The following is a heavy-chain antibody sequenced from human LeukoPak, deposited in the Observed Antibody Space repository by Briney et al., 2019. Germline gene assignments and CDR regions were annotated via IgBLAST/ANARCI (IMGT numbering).Heavy chain of an antibody. J-gene: IGHJ4*02. CDR3: ARGGGFSFGAQSYYQLSL. CDR1: GYTFTSYD. Sequence: GPVKVSCKASGYTFTSYDIHWVRQDPGRGLDYLGWMNPNSGKTGYTQKFQGRFSMTRDTSISTAYLELNSLTSEDTAVYYCARGGGFSFGAQSYYQLSLWGQGTLVTVSS. V-gene: IGHV1-8*01. CDR2: MNPNSGKT. D-gene: IGHD3-10*01.